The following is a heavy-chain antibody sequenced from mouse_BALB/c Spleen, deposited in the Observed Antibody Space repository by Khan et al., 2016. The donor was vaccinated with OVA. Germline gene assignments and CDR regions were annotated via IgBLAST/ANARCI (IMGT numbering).Heavy chain of an antibody. J-gene: IGHJ2*01. CDR3: GRLVTITTVVATDFDY. Sequence: EVQLQESGPGLVKPSQSLSLTCTVTGYSITSDYAWNWIRQFPGNKLEWMGYISYSGRTSYNPSLKSRISITRDPSKNQFFLQLNSVTTEDTATYYCGRLVTITTVVATDFDYWGQGTTLTVSS. D-gene: IGHD1-1*01. V-gene: IGHV3-2*02. CDR1: GYSITSDYA. CDR2: ISYSGRT.